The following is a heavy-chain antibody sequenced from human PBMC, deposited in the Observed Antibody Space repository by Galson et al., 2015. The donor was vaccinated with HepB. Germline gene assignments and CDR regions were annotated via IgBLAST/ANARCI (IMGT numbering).Heavy chain of an antibody. J-gene: IGHJ3*02. CDR3: ARHPDVRYFDWLTLTDAFDI. CDR1: GGSISSSSYY. CDR2: IYYSGST. V-gene: IGHV4-39*01. Sequence: SETLSLTCTVSGGSISSSSYYWGWIRQPPGKGLEWIGSIYYSGSTYYNPSLESRVTISVDTSKNQFSLKLSSVTAAGTAVYYCARHPDVRYFDWLTLTDAFDIWGQGTMVTVSS. D-gene: IGHD3-9*01.